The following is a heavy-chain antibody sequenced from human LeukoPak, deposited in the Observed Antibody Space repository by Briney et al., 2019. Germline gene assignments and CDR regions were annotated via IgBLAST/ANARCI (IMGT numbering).Heavy chain of an antibody. CDR3: VKTGYYYYYYGMDV. D-gene: IGHD3-9*01. V-gene: IGHV4-34*01. CDR1: GGSFSGYY. Sequence: SETLSLTCAVYGGSFSGYYWSWIRQPPGKGLEWIGEINHSGSTNYNPSLKSRVTISVDTSKNQFSLKLSSVTAADTAVYYCVKTGYYYYYYGMDVWGQGTTVTVSS. J-gene: IGHJ6*02. CDR2: INHSGST.